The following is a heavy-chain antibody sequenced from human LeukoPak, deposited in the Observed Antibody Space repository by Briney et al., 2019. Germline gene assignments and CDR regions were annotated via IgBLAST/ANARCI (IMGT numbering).Heavy chain of an antibody. CDR3: AKSSGGSGSYLSADY. V-gene: IGHV3-23*01. D-gene: IGHD3-10*01. Sequence: GGSLKLSCAASGFTFSSYSMNWVRQAPGKGLEWVSAISGSGGSTYYADSVKGRFTISRDNSKNTLYLQMNSLRAEDTAVYYCAKSSGGSGSYLSADYWGQGTLVTVSS. CDR1: GFTFSSYS. J-gene: IGHJ4*02. CDR2: ISGSGGST.